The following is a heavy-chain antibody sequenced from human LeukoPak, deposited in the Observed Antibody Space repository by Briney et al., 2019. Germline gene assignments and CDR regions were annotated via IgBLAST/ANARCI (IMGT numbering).Heavy chain of an antibody. V-gene: IGHV3-48*03. CDR3: ARDLRCSGDCPGY. CDR1: GFSFSTYE. D-gene: IGHD2-21*02. CDR2: ISGSGSTI. J-gene: IGHJ4*02. Sequence: GGSLRLPCAASGFSFSTYEMNWVRQAPGKGLEWVSYISGSGSTIYYADSVKGRFTISRDNAKNSLYLQMNSLRAEDTAVYYCARDLRCSGDCPGYWGQGTLVTVSS.